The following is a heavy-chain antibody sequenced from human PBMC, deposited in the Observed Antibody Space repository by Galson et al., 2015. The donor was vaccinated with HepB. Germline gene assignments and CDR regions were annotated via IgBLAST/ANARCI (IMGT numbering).Heavy chain of an antibody. CDR1: GFTFSDYY. CDR3: VRDAGDILTDYYYYYGMNV. J-gene: IGHJ6*02. D-gene: IGHD3-9*01. CDR2: ISSSSTYT. Sequence: SLRLSCAASGFTFSDYYMSWIRQAPGRGLEWVSYISSSSTYTNYADSVKGRFTISRDNAKKSLYLQINSLGAEDTAVYYCVRDAGDILTDYYYYYGMNVWGQGTTVTVSS. V-gene: IGHV3-11*06.